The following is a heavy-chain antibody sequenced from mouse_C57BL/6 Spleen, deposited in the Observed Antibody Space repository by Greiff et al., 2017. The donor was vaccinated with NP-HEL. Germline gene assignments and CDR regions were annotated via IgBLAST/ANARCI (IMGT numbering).Heavy chain of an antibody. V-gene: IGHV5-17*01. CDR3: ARRDGTVGADY. D-gene: IGHD1-1*01. CDR2: ISSGSSTI. Sequence: EVKLMESGGGLVKPGGSLKLSCAASGFTFSDYGMHWVRQAPEKGLEWVAYISSGSSTIYYADTVKGRFTISRDNAKNTLFLQMTSLRSEDTAMYYCARRDGTVGADYWGQGTTLTVSS. CDR1: GFTFSDYG. J-gene: IGHJ2*01.